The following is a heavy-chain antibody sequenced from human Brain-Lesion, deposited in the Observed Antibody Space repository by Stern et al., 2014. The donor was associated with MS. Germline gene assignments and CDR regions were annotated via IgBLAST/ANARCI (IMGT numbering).Heavy chain of an antibody. CDR1: GGSISRSTYY. Sequence: QLQLQESGPGLVKPSETLSLTCSVSGGSISRSTYYWGWIRQPPGKGLEWIGSIYYSGTTYYNPSLKSRVTIATYTNQFSLRLTSVPAADTAVYYCARHDGWLPHYWSQGTLVTVSS. D-gene: IGHD5-12*01. CDR3: ARHDGWLPHY. CDR2: IYYSGTT. J-gene: IGHJ4*02. V-gene: IGHV4-39*01.